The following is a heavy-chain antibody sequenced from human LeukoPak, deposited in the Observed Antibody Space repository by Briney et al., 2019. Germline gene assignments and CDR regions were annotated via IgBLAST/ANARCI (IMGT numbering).Heavy chain of an antibody. Sequence: GGSLRLSCAASGFTFSKYGMSWVRQAPGKGLEWVSVISGGGGSTDYADPVKGRFTISRDNSKNMLYVQMNSLRVEDTAVYYCVHCGGDCYPCCGMDVWGQGTTVTVSS. V-gene: IGHV3-23*01. D-gene: IGHD2-21*02. J-gene: IGHJ6*02. CDR2: ISGGGGST. CDR3: VHCGGDCYPCCGMDV. CDR1: GFTFSKYG.